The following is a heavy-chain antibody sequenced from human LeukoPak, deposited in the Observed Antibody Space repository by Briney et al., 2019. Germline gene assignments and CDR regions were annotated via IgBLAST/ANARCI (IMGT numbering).Heavy chain of an antibody. CDR1: GYTFTSYA. CDR3: AGGDDSSGSPHDY. V-gene: IGHV1-3*01. CDR2: INAGNGNT. J-gene: IGHJ4*02. D-gene: IGHD3-22*01. Sequence: GASVKVSCKASGYTFTSYAMHWVRQAPGQRLEWMGWINAGNGNTKYSQKFQGRVTITRDTSASTAYMELSSLRSEDTAVYYCAGGDDSSGSPHDYWGQGTLVTVSS.